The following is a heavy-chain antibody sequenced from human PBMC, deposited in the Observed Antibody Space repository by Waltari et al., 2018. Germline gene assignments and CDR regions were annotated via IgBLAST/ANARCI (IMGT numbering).Heavy chain of an antibody. V-gene: IGHV3-48*01. CDR2: ISSSSSAI. D-gene: IGHD4-17*01. Sequence: EVQLMESGGALVQPGGSLRLSCIDSGFPFRPYAINWVRQAPGKGLEWVSYISSSSSAIYYADSVKGRFTISRDNANNSLYLQMNSLRAEDTAIYYCARVPTVVLSLAVYFDYWGQGSLVTVSS. CDR3: ARVPTVVLSLAVYFDY. J-gene: IGHJ4*02. CDR1: GFPFRPYA.